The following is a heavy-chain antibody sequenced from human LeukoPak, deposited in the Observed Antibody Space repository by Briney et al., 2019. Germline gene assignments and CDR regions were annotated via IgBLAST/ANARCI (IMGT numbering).Heavy chain of an antibody. CDR1: GFTFSSYS. D-gene: IGHD1/OR15-1a*01. CDR2: ISSSSSTI. Sequence: GGSLRLSCAVSGFTFSSYSMNWVRQAPGKGLEWVSYISSSSSTIYYADSVKGRFTISRDNAKNSLYLQMNSLRAEDTAVYYCAREAETTLDYWGQGTLVTVSS. J-gene: IGHJ4*02. V-gene: IGHV3-48*04. CDR3: AREAETTLDY.